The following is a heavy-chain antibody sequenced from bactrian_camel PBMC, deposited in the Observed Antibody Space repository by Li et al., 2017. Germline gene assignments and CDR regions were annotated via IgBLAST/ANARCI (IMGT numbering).Heavy chain of an antibody. Sequence: QLVESGGGQVQPGGSLRLSCIASGFQFGDYPMSWVRQGPGKDLEWLAQIAYDGWVSRYNDPAKGRFTFSQDNAKNTVYLPMNSLKPEDTAMYYCAVRSRRLENPCSLAFDYWGQGTQVTVS. V-gene: IGHV3S40*01. CDR3: AVRSRRLENPCSLAFDY. CDR1: GFQFGDYP. D-gene: IGHD2*01. J-gene: IGHJ4*01. CDR2: IAYDGWVS.